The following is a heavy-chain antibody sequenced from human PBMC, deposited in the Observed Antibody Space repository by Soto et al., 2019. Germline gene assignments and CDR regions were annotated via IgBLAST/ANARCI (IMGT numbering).Heavy chain of an antibody. Sequence: PSETLSLTCTVSGGSIDSYYWSWIRQPPGKGLEWIGYIYYSGSTNYNPSLKSRVTISVDTSKNQFSLKLSSVTAADTAVYYCARSIHITMVRGVLSPPGYWGQGTLVTVSS. CDR1: GGSIDSYY. J-gene: IGHJ4*02. V-gene: IGHV4-59*12. CDR3: ARSIHITMVRGVLSPPGY. D-gene: IGHD3-10*01. CDR2: IYYSGST.